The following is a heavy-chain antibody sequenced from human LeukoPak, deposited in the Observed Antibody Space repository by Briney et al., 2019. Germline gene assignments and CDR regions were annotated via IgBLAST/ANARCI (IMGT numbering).Heavy chain of an antibody. CDR1: GGTFSSYA. D-gene: IGHD6-6*01. CDR2: IIPIFGTA. V-gene: IGHV1-69*13. CDR3: AREGFEYSSLLGRTDYYYGMDV. Sequence: SVKVSCKASGGTFSSYAISWVRQAPGQGLEWMGGIIPIFGTANYAQKFQGRVTITADESTSTAYMELSSLRSEDTAVYYCAREGFEYSSLLGRTDYYYGMDVWGQGTTVTVSS. J-gene: IGHJ6*02.